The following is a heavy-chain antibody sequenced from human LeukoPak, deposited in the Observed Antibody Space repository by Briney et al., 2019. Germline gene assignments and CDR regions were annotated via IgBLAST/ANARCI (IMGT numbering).Heavy chain of an antibody. CDR3: VREDTPATANY. CDR1: GFNFANHA. Sequence: LTGGSLRLSCAASGFNFANHAMSWVRQTPGKGLEWVSAISGGGDITYYADSVTGRFTISRDNSKDTLFLQMHSLRPGDTAVYYYVREDTPATANYWGQGTLVTISS. D-gene: IGHD2-21*02. V-gene: IGHV3-23*01. CDR2: ISGGGDIT. J-gene: IGHJ4*02.